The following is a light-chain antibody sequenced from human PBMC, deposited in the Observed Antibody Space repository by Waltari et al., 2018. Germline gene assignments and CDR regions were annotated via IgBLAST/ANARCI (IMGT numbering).Light chain of an antibody. CDR1: SSNIGAGYD. CDR2: GTT. Sequence: QSVLTQPPSVSGAPGQRVTISCTGSSSNIGAGYDVHWYRQVPGTAPKLLIYGTTIRPAGVPDRFSGSKSGTSASLAITGLQAEDEADYYCQSYDSSLSGWVFGGGTKLTVL. V-gene: IGLV1-40*01. J-gene: IGLJ3*02. CDR3: QSYDSSLSGWV.